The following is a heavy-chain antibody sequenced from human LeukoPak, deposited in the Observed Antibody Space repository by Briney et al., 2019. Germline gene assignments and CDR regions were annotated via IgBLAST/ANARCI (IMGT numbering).Heavy chain of an antibody. CDR2: INHSGST. V-gene: IGHV4-34*01. CDR3: ARWRSWDLSFDY. Sequence: SETLSLTCAVYGGSFSGYYWSWVRQPPGKGLEWIGEINHSGSTNYNPSLKSRVTISVDTSKNQFSLKLSSVTAADTAVYYCARWRSWDLSFDYWGQGTLVTVSS. J-gene: IGHJ4*02. CDR1: GGSFSGYY. D-gene: IGHD6-13*01.